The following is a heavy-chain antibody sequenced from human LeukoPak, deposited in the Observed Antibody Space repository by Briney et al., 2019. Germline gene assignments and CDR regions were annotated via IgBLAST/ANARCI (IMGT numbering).Heavy chain of an antibody. V-gene: IGHV4-34*01. D-gene: IGHD6-6*01. CDR3: ARLSSSSVFFDY. J-gene: IGHJ4*02. Sequence: SSETLSLTCAVYGGSFSGYYWSWVRQPPGKGLEWIGEINHSGSTNYNPSLKSRVTISVDTSKNQFSLKLSSVTAADTAVYYCARLSSSSVFFDYWGQGTLVTVSS. CDR1: GGSFSGYY. CDR2: INHSGST.